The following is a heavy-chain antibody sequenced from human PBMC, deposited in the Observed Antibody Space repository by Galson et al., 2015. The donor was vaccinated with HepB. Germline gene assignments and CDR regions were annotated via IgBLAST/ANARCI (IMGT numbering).Heavy chain of an antibody. V-gene: IGHV1-18*01. CDR2: IFSYNGNT. J-gene: IGHJ4*02. CDR3: AKARYSTSPPEV. CDR1: GYSFTNFG. Sequence: SVKVSCKASGYSFTNFGISWVRLAPGQGLEWMGWIFSYNGNTNYGQKFQGRVTMTADTSTNTAYMELRSLRSDDTAVYYCAKARYSTSPPEVWGQGSLVTVSA. D-gene: IGHD1-26*01.